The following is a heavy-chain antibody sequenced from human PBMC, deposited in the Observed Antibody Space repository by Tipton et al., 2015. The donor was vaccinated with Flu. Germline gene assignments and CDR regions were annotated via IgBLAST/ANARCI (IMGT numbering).Heavy chain of an antibody. Sequence: QVQLVQSGGGVVQPGGSLRPSCAASGFSSSSHPMHWVRQAPGKGLEWVAVISYDGSNKYNADSVKGRFTISRDDSKNTLYLEMNSLRVEDTAVYYCARDSGYDSSGYMPAYWGQGTLVTVSS. CDR1: GFSSSSHP. J-gene: IGHJ4*02. D-gene: IGHD3-22*01. V-gene: IGHV3-30*04. CDR2: ISYDGSNK. CDR3: ARDSGYDSSGYMPAY.